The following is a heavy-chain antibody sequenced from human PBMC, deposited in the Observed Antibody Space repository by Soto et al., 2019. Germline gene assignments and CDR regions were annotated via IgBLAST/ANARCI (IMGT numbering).Heavy chain of an antibody. J-gene: IGHJ4*02. CDR2: ITDSGGDT. CDR1: GITFWSRA. V-gene: IGHV3-23*01. CDR3: ARGSKESYPGSRIFDF. Sequence: GGSLRLSCVVSGITFWSRAMSWVRQAPGEGLEWVSTITDSGGDTKYADSVRGRFTISRDNSKYTLYLQMTSLRAEDSAVYYCARGSKESYPGSRIFDFWGRGTLVTVSS. D-gene: IGHD3-10*01.